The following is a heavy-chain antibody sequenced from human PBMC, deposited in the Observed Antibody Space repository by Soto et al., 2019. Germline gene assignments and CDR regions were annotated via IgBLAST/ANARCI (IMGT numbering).Heavy chain of an antibody. J-gene: IGHJ4*02. CDR2: ITDSGGDT. CDR1: GITFWSRA. V-gene: IGHV3-23*01. CDR3: ARGSKESYPGSRIFDF. Sequence: GGSLRLSCVVSGITFWSRAMSWVRQAPGEGLEWVSTITDSGGDTKYADSVRGRFTISRDNSKYTLYLQMTSLRAEDSAVYYCARGSKESYPGSRIFDFWGRGTLVTVSS. D-gene: IGHD3-10*01.